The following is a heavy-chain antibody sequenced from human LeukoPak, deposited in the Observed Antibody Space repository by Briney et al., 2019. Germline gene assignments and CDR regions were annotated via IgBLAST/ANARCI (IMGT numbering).Heavy chain of an antibody. CDR3: ASTGRE. D-gene: IGHD1-14*01. V-gene: IGHV3-53*01. CDR2: IYSGGYT. Sequence: GGSLRLSCAASGFTVTSNYMSWVRQASGKGLEWVSVIYSGGYTYYADSVKGRFTISRDNSKNTPYLQMNSLRAEDTAVYYCASTGREWGQGTLVTVSS. CDR1: GFTVTSNY. J-gene: IGHJ4*02.